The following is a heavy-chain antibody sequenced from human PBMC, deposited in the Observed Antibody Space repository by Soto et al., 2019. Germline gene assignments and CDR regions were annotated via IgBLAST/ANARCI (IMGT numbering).Heavy chain of an antibody. Sequence: EVQLLESGGGLAQPGGSLSLSCAASGFTFEHHAMSWVRRAPGKGLEWVAGISASGGSKDHPDSVKGRFTISRDDSKGTLFLQMNNLRADDTAIYFCAKDARSAWYSVDSWGQGILVTVSS. J-gene: IGHJ4*02. CDR3: AKDARSAWYSVDS. V-gene: IGHV3-23*01. D-gene: IGHD6-13*01. CDR1: GFTFEHHA. CDR2: ISASGGSK.